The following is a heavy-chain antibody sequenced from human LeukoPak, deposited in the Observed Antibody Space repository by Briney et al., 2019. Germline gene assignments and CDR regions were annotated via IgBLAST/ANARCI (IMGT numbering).Heavy chain of an antibody. D-gene: IGHD3-10*01. V-gene: IGHV3-66*01. J-gene: IGHJ3*02. CDR3: ARKTRYGSGSYAFDI. CDR2: IYSGGST. Sequence: GGSLRLSCAASGFTFSDYYMSWVRQAPGKGLEWVSVIYSGGSTYYADSVKGRFTISRDNSKNTPYLQMNSLRAEDTAVYYCARKTRYGSGSYAFDIWGQGTMVTVSS. CDR1: GFTFSDYY.